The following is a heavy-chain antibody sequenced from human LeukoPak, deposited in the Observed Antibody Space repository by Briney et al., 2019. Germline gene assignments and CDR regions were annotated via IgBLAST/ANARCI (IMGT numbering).Heavy chain of an antibody. CDR2: ISSSSSTI. J-gene: IGHJ3*02. D-gene: IGHD2-2*01. CDR1: GFTFSSYS. V-gene: IGHV3-48*01. Sequence: PGGSLRLSCAASGFTFSSYSMNWVRQAPGKGLEWVSYISSSSSTIYYADSVKGRFTISRDNAKNSLYLQMNSPRAEDTAVYYCARSRRYCSSTSCHHDAFDIWGQGTMVTVSS. CDR3: ARSRRYCSSTSCHHDAFDI.